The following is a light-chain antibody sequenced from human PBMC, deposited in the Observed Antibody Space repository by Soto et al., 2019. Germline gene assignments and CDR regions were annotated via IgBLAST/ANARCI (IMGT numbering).Light chain of an antibody. Sequence: DTQMTQSPSTVSASVGDRVTIICRAIQSISTQLAGYPQTPGKAPKPLISGAFSLESGFPSRFSGSGSGTEFALTISSLQPDDFATYYCQQYDSYPLTFGGGTRVEV. J-gene: IGKJ4*01. CDR1: QSISTQ. CDR2: GAF. CDR3: QQYDSYPLT. V-gene: IGKV1-5*02.